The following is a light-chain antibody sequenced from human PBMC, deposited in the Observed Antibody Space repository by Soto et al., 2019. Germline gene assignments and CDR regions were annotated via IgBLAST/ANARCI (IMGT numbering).Light chain of an antibody. V-gene: IGLV2-14*03. CDR1: SGDVGGFNY. CDR2: DVT. Sequence: QSALPQPASVSGSPGQWITISFTGTSGDVGGFNYVSWYQQHPGKAPKLLIYDVTNRPSGVYYRFSGSKSCNTAALTISGPQAEDEADYHCNSYTSSSTYVFGTGTKFTAL. CDR3: NSYTSSSTYV. J-gene: IGLJ1*01.